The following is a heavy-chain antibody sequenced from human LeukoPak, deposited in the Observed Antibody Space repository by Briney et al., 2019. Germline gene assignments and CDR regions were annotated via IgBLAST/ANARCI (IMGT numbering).Heavy chain of an antibody. V-gene: IGHV3-30*02. CDR3: AKGHCSGGSCSYSDY. J-gene: IGHJ4*02. D-gene: IGHD2-15*01. Sequence: GGSLRLSCAASGFTFSSYDMTWVRQAPGKGLEWVAFIRYDGSNKYYADSVKGRFTISRDNSKNTLYLQMNSLRAEDTAVYYCAKGHCSGGSCSYSDYWGQGTLVTVSS. CDR1: GFTFSSYD. CDR2: IRYDGSNK.